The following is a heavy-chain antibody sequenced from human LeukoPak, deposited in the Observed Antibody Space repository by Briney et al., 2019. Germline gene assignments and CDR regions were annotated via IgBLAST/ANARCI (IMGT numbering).Heavy chain of an antibody. CDR2: INPSGGST. J-gene: IGHJ4*02. Sequence: ASVKVSCKASGYTFTSYYMHWVRQAPGQGLGWMGIINPSGGSTSYAQKFQGRVTMTRDTSTSTVYMELSSLRSEDTAVYYCARAHQSYYDSSGYYSGVDYWGQGTLVTVSS. CDR1: GYTFTSYY. V-gene: IGHV1-46*01. D-gene: IGHD3-22*01. CDR3: ARAHQSYYDSSGYYSGVDY.